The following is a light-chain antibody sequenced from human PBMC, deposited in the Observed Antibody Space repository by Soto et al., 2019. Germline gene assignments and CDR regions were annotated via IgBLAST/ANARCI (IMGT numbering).Light chain of an antibody. CDR2: NNN. V-gene: IGLV1-44*01. CDR1: SSNIGSNI. Sequence: QSVLTQPPSASGTPGQRVTISCSGRSSNIGSNIVNWYQQVPGTAPKLRIYNNNQRPSGVPERFSGSKSGTSASLAISGLQSEDEADYYCAAWDDSLNAVVFGGGTKLTVL. J-gene: IGLJ2*01. CDR3: AAWDDSLNAVV.